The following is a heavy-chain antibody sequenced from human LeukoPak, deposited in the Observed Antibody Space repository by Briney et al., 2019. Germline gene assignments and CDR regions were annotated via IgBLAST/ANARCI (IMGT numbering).Heavy chain of an antibody. CDR2: ISGSGGST. CDR1: GFTFSSYA. J-gene: IGHJ4*02. Sequence: GGSLRLSCAASGFTFSSYAMSWARQAPGKGLEWVSAISGSGGSTYYADSVKGRFTISRDNSKNTLYLQMNSLRAEDTAVYYCAKGRVVVPAAAFDYWGQGTLVTVSS. D-gene: IGHD2-2*01. CDR3: AKGRVVVPAAAFDY. V-gene: IGHV3-23*01.